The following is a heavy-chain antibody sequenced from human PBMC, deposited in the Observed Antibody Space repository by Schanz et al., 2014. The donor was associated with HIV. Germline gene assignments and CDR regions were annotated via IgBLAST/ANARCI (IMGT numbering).Heavy chain of an antibody. CDR3: ARDRPVIVGATRADGGTDFDY. CDR2: ISAYNGNT. CDR1: EQTFSDID. D-gene: IGHD1-26*01. V-gene: IGHV1-18*01. J-gene: IGHJ4*02. Sequence: QVRLVQSGAEVKKPGASVTVSCKTSEQTFSDIDINWVRQGAGQGLEWMGWISAYNGNTNYAQKFQGRLTMTTDTSTSTAYMELRSLRSDDTAVYYCARDRPVIVGATRADGGTDFDYWGQGTLVTVSS.